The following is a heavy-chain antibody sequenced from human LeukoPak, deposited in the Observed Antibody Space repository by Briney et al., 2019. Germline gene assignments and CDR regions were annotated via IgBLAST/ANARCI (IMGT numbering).Heavy chain of an antibody. Sequence: GGSLRLSCAPSGFLFSDYWFHWVRQTPGQGLVWVAAINRDGTGTSHADSVRGRFTVSRDNAKNTLYLQLNSLRADDTAVYYCARGLSYAVAYGDYWGQGTLVTVSS. V-gene: IGHV3-74*01. CDR3: ARGLSYAVAYGDY. CDR2: INRDGTGT. CDR1: GFLFSDYW. D-gene: IGHD6-19*01. J-gene: IGHJ4*02.